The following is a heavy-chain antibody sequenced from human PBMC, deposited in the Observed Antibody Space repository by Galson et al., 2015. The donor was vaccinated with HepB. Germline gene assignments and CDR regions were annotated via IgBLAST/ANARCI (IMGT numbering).Heavy chain of an antibody. J-gene: IGHJ4*02. D-gene: IGHD3-22*01. V-gene: IGHV3-23*01. CDR3: AGTSYYDSSGYYYNSYFDY. Sequence: SLRLSCAAPGFTFSSYAMNWVRQAPGEGLERVSAISGSGDSAYYADSVKGRFTISRDNSKSTLYLQMNSLRAEDTAVYYCAGTSYYDSSGYYYNSYFDYWGQGTLVTVSS. CDR1: GFTFSSYA. CDR2: ISGSGDSA.